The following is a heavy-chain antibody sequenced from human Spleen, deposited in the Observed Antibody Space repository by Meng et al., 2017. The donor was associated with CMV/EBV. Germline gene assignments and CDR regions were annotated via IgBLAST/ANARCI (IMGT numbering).Heavy chain of an antibody. CDR1: GFTFSSYW. D-gene: IGHD3-3*01. CDR3: ARDRVPEPPLEWPQLWGENY. J-gene: IGHJ4*02. Sequence: GGSLRLSCAASGFTFSSYWMHWVRQAPGKGLVWVPRINSDGSSTSYADSVKGRFTISRDNAKNSLYLQMNRLRAEDTAVYYCARDRVPEPPLEWPQLWGENYWGQGMLVTVSS. CDR2: INSDGSST. V-gene: IGHV3-74*01.